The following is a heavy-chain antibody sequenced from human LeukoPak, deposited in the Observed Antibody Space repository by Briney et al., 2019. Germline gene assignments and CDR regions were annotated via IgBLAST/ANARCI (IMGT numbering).Heavy chain of an antibody. CDR1: GFTFTNYA. J-gene: IGHJ4*02. CDR2: ISGNGGNT. V-gene: IGHV3-23*01. D-gene: IGHD3-22*01. CDR3: VRDGDIVVVITFDY. Sequence: GGSLRLSCAASGFTFTNYAMSWVRQASGKGLEWVSAISGNGGNTYYADSVEGRFTISRDNSKNTLYLQMGRLRVEDSAVYYCVRDGDIVVVITFDYWGQGTLVTVSS.